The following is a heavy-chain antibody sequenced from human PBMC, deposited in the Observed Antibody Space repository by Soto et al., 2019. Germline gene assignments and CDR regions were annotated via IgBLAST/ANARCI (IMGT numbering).Heavy chain of an antibody. CDR1: GFTFSSYA. V-gene: IGHV3-30-3*01. D-gene: IGHD3-22*01. CDR2: ISYDGSNK. J-gene: IGHJ5*02. CDR3: ARDEANYYDSSGYYRNWFDP. Sequence: GGSLRLSCAASGFTFSSYAMHWVRQAPGKGLEWVAVISYDGSNKYYADSVKGRFTISRDNSKNTLYLQMNSLRAEDTAVYYCARDEANYYDSSGYYRNWFDPWGQGTLVTVSS.